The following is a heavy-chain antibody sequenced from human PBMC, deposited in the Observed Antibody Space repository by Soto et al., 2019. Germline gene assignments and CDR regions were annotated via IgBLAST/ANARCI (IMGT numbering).Heavy chain of an antibody. CDR1: GGSISSSSYY. CDR3: ARQPYDFWSGYYYFDY. CDR2: IYYSGST. V-gene: IGHV4-39*01. D-gene: IGHD3-3*01. J-gene: IGHJ4*02. Sequence: SETLSLTCTVSGGSISSSSYYWGWIRQPPGKGLEWIGSIYYSGSTYYNPSLKSRVTISVDTSKNQFSLKLSSVTAADTAVYYCARQPYDFWSGYYYFDYWGQGTLVTVSS.